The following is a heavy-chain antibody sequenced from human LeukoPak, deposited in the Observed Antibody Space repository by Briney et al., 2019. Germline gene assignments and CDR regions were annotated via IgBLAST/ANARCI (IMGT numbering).Heavy chain of an antibody. CDR1: GFTFSSYS. Sequence: GSLRLSCAASGFTFSSYSMNWVRQAPGKGLEWVSYISSSSSNIYYADSVKGRFTISRDNAKNSLYLQMNSLRAEDTAVYYCARSVTIFGAEIDYWGQGTLVTVSS. D-gene: IGHD3-3*01. J-gene: IGHJ4*02. CDR2: ISSSSSNI. V-gene: IGHV3-48*04. CDR3: ARSVTIFGAEIDY.